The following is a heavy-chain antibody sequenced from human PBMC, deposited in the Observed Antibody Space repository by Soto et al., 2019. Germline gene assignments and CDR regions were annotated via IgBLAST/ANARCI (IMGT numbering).Heavy chain of an antibody. CDR3: AIGPDCGGGYCYYYWYGIDV. Sequence: GGSLRLSCAASGFAFNTYGIHWVRQAPGKGLEWVAVISYDGRDKYYADSVKGRFTISRDNSKSTLYLQMSSQNDEDSDINYCAIGPDCGGGYCYYYWYGIDVCGQGTTVTSP. V-gene: IGHV3-30*03. CDR1: GFAFNTYG. D-gene: IGHD2-21*01. CDR2: ISYDGRDK. J-gene: IGHJ6*02.